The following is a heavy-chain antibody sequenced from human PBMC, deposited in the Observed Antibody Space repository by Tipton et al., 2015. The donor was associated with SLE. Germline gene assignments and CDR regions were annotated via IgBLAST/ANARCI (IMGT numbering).Heavy chain of an antibody. CDR3: SRMASTNAL. J-gene: IGHJ4*02. Sequence: TLSLTCTVSGGSISGYYWSWIRQPPGKGLEWIGRIYTSGSTNYNPSLNSRVSISVDTSKNQFSLYLSSVTAADTAVYYCSRMASTNALWGQGTLVSVSS. CDR2: IYTSGST. D-gene: IGHD5-24*01. V-gene: IGHV4-4*07. CDR1: GGSISGYY.